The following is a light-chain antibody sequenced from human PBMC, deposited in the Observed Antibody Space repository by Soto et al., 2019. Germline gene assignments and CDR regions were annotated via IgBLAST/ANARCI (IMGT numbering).Light chain of an antibody. CDR3: QQRINWPLT. Sequence: EIVLTQSPATLSLSPGERATLSCRASQSVSSYLVWFQQKPGQAPRLLIYDASTRATGIPARFSGSGSGTDFTLTTSSLEPEDFAVYYCQQRINWPLTFGGGTKVEIK. CDR1: QSVSSY. J-gene: IGKJ4*01. CDR2: DAS. V-gene: IGKV3-11*01.